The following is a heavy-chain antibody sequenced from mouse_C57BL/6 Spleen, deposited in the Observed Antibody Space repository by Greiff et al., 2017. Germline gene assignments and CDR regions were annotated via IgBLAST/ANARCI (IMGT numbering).Heavy chain of an antibody. CDR2: IDPNSGGT. D-gene: IGHD2-3*01. Sequence: VQLQQPGAELVKPGASVKLSCKASGYTFTSYWMHWVKQRPGRGLEWIGRIDPNSGGTKYNEKFKSKATLTVDKPSSTAYMQLSSLTSEDSAVYYSAKAGAYDGYYEDAMDYWGQGTSVTVSS. V-gene: IGHV1-72*01. J-gene: IGHJ4*01. CDR1: GYTFTSYW. CDR3: AKAGAYDGYYEDAMDY.